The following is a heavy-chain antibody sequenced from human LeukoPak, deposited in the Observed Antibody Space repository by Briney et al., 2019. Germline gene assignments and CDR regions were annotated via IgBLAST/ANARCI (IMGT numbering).Heavy chain of an antibody. J-gene: IGHJ6*03. CDR2: INHSGST. CDR1: GGSFSGYY. CDR3: ARARAARRNYYYMDV. D-gene: IGHD6-6*01. Sequence: TASETLSLTCAVYGGSFSGYYWSWIRQPPGKGLEWIGEINHSGSTNYNPSLKSRVTISVDTSKNQFSLKLSSVTAADTAVYYCARARAARRNYYYMDVWGKGTTVTVSS. V-gene: IGHV4-34*01.